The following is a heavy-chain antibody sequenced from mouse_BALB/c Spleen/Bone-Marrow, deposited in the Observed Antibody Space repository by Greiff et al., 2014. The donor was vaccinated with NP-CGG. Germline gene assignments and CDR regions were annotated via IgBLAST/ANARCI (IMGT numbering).Heavy chain of an antibody. D-gene: IGHD2-3*01. CDR1: GFDFSRYW. J-gene: IGHJ3*01. V-gene: IGHV4-1*02. CDR3: QSIGYYGWFAY. Sequence: EVKLMESGGGLVQPGGSLKLSCAASGFDFSRYWMSWVRQAPGKGLQWIGEINPDSRTINYAPSLKDKFIISRDNAKNTLYLQMNKVRSEDTAIYYCQSIGYYGWFAYWGQGTLVTVSA. CDR2: INPDSRTI.